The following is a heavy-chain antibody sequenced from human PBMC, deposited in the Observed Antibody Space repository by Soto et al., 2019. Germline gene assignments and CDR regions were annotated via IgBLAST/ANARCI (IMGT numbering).Heavy chain of an antibody. CDR2: ISSSSYI. V-gene: IGHV3-21*01. CDR3: ARHLNLDFSPPDY. J-gene: IGHJ4*02. CDR1: GFTFSSYS. Sequence: PGGSLRLSCAASGFTFSSYSMNWVRQAPGKGLEWVSSISSSSYIYYADSAKGRFTISRDNAKNSLFLQMNSLRAEDTAVYYCARHLNLDFSPPDYWGQGTLVTVYS. D-gene: IGHD3-3*01.